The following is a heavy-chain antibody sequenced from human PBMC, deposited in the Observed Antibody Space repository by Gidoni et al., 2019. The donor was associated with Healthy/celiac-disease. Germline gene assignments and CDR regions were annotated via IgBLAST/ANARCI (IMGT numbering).Heavy chain of an antibody. CDR2: ISGSGGST. V-gene: IGHV3-23*01. CDR3: AKDRGGYCSSTSCSPRPGNY. J-gene: IGHJ4*02. CDR1: GFTFSSYA. Sequence: EVQLLESGGGLVQPGGSLRLSCAASGFTFSSYAMSWVRQAPGKGLEWVSAISGSGGSTYHADSVKGRFTISRDNSKNTLYLQMNSLRAEDTAVYYCAKDRGGYCSSTSCSPRPGNYWGQGTLVTVSS. D-gene: IGHD2-2*01.